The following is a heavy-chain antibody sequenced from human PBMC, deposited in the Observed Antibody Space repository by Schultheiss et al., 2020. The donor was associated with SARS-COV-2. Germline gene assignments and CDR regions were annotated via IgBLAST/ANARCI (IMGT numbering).Heavy chain of an antibody. V-gene: IGHV3-15*01. Sequence: GGSLRLSCAASGFTVSSNYMSWVRQAPGKGLEWVGRIKSKTDGGTTDYDAPVKGRFTISRDDSKNTLYLQMKSLKTEDTAVYYCARERLGYSSYDAFDIWGQGTMVTVSS. CDR2: IKSKTDGGTT. CDR1: GFTVSSNY. D-gene: IGHD6-13*01. CDR3: ARERLGYSSYDAFDI. J-gene: IGHJ3*02.